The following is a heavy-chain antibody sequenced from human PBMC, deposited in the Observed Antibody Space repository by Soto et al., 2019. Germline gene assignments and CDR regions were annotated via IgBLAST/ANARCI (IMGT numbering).Heavy chain of an antibody. J-gene: IGHJ6*02. CDR1: GGSISSGGYY. CDR2: IYYSGST. V-gene: IGHV4-31*03. Sequence: KASETLSLTCTVSGGSISSGGYYWSWIRQHPGKGLEWIGYIYYSGSTYYNPSLKSRVTISVDTSKNQFSLKLSSVTAADTAVYYCARGNYYYGMDVWGQGTTVTVSS. CDR3: ARGNYYYGMDV.